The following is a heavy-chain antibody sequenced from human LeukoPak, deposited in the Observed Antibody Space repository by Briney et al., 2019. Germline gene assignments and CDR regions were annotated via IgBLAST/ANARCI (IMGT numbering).Heavy chain of an antibody. Sequence: KPSETLSLTCTVSGGSISSYYWSWIRQPPGEGLEWIGYIYYSGSTNYNPSLKSRATISVDTSKNQFSLKLSSVTAADTAVYYCARTKSRYGGNSNFDYWGQGTLVTVSS. CDR3: ARTKSRYGGNSNFDY. V-gene: IGHV4-59*01. CDR2: IYYSGST. CDR1: GGSISSYY. D-gene: IGHD4-23*01. J-gene: IGHJ4*02.